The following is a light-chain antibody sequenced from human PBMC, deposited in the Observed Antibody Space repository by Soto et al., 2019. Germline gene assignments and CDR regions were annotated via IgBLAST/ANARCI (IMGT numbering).Light chain of an antibody. V-gene: IGKV3-15*01. CDR2: GAS. J-gene: IGKJ1*01. CDR1: QSISSN. CDR3: QQRSNWLSWT. Sequence: DIVMTQSPDTLSVSPGERATLSCRARQSISSNLAWYQQHPGQAPRLLIYGASTRATGTPARFSGSGSGTEFTLTISSLQSEDFAVYYCQQRSNWLSWTFGQGTKVDIK.